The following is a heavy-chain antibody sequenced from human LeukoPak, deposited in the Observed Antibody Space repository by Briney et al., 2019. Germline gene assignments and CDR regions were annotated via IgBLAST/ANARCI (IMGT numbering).Heavy chain of an antibody. CDR2: IIPILGIA. Sequence: ASVKVSCKSSGGTFSSYAISWVRQAPGQGLEWMGRIIPILGIANYAQKFQGRVTITADKSTSTAYMELSSLRSEDTAVYYCARGLGGTIFGVVSASDYWDQGTLVTVSS. CDR3: ARGLGGTIFGVVSASDY. D-gene: IGHD3-3*01. V-gene: IGHV1-69*04. CDR1: GGTFSSYA. J-gene: IGHJ4*02.